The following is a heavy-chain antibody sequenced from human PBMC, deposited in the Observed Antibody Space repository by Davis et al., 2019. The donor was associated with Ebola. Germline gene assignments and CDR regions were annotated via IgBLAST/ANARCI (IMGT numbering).Heavy chain of an antibody. V-gene: IGHV4-61*08. CDR2: IYYSGST. J-gene: IGHJ6*04. Sequence: SETLSLTCTVSGGSISRAGYYWSWIRQHPGKGLEWIGYIYYSGSTNYNPSLKSRVTISVDTSKNQFSLKLSSVTAADTAVYYCARSPPSTDFWSGYQHYYGMDVWGKGTTVTVSS. D-gene: IGHD3-3*01. CDR1: GGSISRAGYY. CDR3: ARSPPSTDFWSGYQHYYGMDV.